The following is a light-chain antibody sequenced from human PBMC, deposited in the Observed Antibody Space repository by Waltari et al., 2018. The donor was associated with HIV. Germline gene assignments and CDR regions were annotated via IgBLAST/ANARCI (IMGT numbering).Light chain of an antibody. CDR2: EVS. J-gene: IGLJ2*01. CDR1: SSDVGRYNL. Sequence: QSALTQPASVSGSPGRSITIACTGTSSDVGRYNLVSWYQQHPGKAPHHTIYEVSQRPSGVSNRFHGSKSGNTASLTISGLQAEDEADYYCCSYAGTSTYVAFGGGTKLTVL. V-gene: IGLV2-23*02. CDR3: CSYAGTSTYVA.